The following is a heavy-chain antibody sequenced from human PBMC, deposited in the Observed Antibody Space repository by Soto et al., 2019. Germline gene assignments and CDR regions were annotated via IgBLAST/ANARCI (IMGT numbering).Heavy chain of an antibody. CDR2: ISSSSSYI. D-gene: IGHD6-19*01. J-gene: IGHJ4*02. CDR1: GFTFSSYS. CDR3: AREDYSSGWYGGIGY. Sequence: GGSLRLSCAASGFTFSSYSMNWVRQAPGKGLEWVSSISSSSSYIYYADSVKGRFTISRDNAKNSLYLQMNSLRAEDTAVYYCAREDYSSGWYGGIGYWGQGTLVTVSS. V-gene: IGHV3-21*01.